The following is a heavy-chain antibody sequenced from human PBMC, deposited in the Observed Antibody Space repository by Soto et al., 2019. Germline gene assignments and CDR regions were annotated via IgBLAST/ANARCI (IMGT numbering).Heavy chain of an antibody. D-gene: IGHD2-2*03. CDR2: ISTFNGDT. V-gene: IGHV1-18*01. CDR1: GYSLFDYG. CDR3: AREEEGQMDKIEQ. Sequence: XSVKVAFKAAGYSLFDYGITWVRQAPGQGLEWMGWISTFNGDTNYAQQFQGRVTMTTDASTSTGYMELRSLRSDDTAVYYCAREEEGQMDKIEQWGQGTLVXV. J-gene: IGHJ4*02.